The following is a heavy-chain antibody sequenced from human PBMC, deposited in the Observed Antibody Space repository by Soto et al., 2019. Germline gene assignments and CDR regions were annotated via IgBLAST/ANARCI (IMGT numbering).Heavy chain of an antibody. CDR1: GITFSDLH. D-gene: IGHD1-26*01. CDR2: VEVANDDR. V-gene: IGHV1-69-2*01. Sequence: EVLLQQSGAEAREPGGVVKMSCAVSGITFSDLHMHWVKQAPGKGLEWVGLVEVANDDRLYAEKYRGRLNINTDTSRHTSYMELTSLTSEDTAIYFCAAVRGSLGSLSFDYWGQGTPVTVSA. J-gene: IGHJ4*02. CDR3: AAVRGSLGSLSFDY.